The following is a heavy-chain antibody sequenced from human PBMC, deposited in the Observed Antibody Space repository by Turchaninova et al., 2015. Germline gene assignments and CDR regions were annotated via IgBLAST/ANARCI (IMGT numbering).Heavy chain of an antibody. CDR2: TYARSRWYN. D-gene: IGHD1-26*01. J-gene: IGHJ4*02. Sequence: QVQLQQSGPGLVKPSQTLSLTCAISGDSVSSSSAAWNWIRQSPSNGLEWLGGTYARSRWYNDYELFVRSRITITSDTSENQFSLRLNSVTPEDTAVYYCARGGTYFKGFEFWGQGALVTVSS. V-gene: IGHV6-1*01. CDR1: GDSVSSSSAA. CDR3: ARGGTYFKGFEF.